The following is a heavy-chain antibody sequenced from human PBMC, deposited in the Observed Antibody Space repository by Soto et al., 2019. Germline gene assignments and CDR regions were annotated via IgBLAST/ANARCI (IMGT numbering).Heavy chain of an antibody. CDR3: ASAPFVPDTYYYDSTVFDP. CDR1: AGTFSSYS. J-gene: IGHJ5*02. D-gene: IGHD3-22*01. Sequence: SVKVSCKAAAGTFSSYSITWVRQAPGQGLEWMGGIIPMFGTANYAQKFQGRVTITADESTSTAYMELSSLRSEDTAVYYCASAPFVPDTYYYDSTVFDPWGQGTLVT. V-gene: IGHV1-69*13. CDR2: IIPMFGTA.